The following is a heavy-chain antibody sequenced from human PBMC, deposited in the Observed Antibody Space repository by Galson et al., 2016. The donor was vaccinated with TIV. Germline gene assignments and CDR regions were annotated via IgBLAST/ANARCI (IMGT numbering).Heavy chain of an antibody. J-gene: IGHJ6*02. CDR1: GFTFSGHS. CDR2: ISVSSDYI. V-gene: IGHV3-21*06. CDR3: ARIIGYWEGYYAMDV. Sequence: SLRLSCAASGFTFSGHSMNWVRQAPGKGLEWVSSISVSSDYIYYGDSVKGRFTISRDNAKNSLFLQMNILRAEDTAVYYCARIIGYWEGYYAMDVWGQGTTVTVAS. D-gene: IGHD2-15*01.